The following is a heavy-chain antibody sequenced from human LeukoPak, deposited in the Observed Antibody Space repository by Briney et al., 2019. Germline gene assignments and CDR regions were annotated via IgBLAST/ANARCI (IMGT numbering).Heavy chain of an antibody. J-gene: IGHJ6*03. Sequence: ASVKVSCKASGYTFTIYDIYWVRQATGQGLEWMGWINPNSGGANYAQKFQGRVTMTRDTSISTAYMELSRLRSDDTAVYYCARDRGDYYYMDVWGKGTTVTISS. CDR2: INPNSGGA. V-gene: IGHV1-2*02. CDR3: ARDRGDYYYMDV. CDR1: GYTFTIYD.